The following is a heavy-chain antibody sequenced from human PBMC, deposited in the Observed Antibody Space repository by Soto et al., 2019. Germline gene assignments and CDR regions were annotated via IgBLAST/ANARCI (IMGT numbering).Heavy chain of an antibody. CDR2: IKPNTNGGAI. Sequence: EVQLVESGGGFVKPGESLTLSCAASGFTFSSAPMSWVRQAPGKGLEWVGRIKPNTNGGAIDCLAPVKGRFTLSRDDSKNTLYLQMNSLKIEDSALYYCTTPAIPVDGTQPFNYWGQGALVTVSS. CDR3: TTPAIPVDGTQPFNY. CDR1: GFTFSSAP. D-gene: IGHD6-19*01. V-gene: IGHV3-15*01. J-gene: IGHJ4*02.